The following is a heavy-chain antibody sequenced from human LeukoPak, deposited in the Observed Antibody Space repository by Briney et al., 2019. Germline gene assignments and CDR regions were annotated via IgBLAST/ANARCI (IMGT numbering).Heavy chain of an antibody. J-gene: IGHJ4*02. D-gene: IGHD2-8*02. Sequence: GWSLRLSCATSGFTFSRHWTSWVRQAPGKGPEWVANIKQDGSERYYVHSVKGRFTISRDNAKNSLYLQMNSLRAEDTAVYYCARDGGHSTDLDYWGQGIPVTVSS. CDR3: ARDGGHSTDLDY. CDR2: IKQDGSER. CDR1: GFTFSRHW. V-gene: IGHV3-7*01.